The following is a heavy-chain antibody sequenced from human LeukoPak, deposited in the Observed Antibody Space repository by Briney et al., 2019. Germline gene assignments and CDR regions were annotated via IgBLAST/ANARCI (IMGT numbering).Heavy chain of an antibody. V-gene: IGHV4-59*08. CDR1: GGSISSYY. CDR3: ARLRFTDYYYYGMDV. Sequence: PSETLSLTCTVSGGSISSYYWSWIRQPPGKGLEWIGYIYYSGSTNYNPSLKSRVTISVDTSKNQFSLRLSSVTAADTAVYYCARLRFTDYYYYGMDVWGQGITVTVSS. J-gene: IGHJ6*02. CDR2: IYYSGST. D-gene: IGHD3-10*01.